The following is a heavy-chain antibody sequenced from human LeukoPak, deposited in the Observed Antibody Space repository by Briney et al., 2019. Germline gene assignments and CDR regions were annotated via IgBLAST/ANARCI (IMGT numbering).Heavy chain of an antibody. D-gene: IGHD6-19*01. J-gene: IGHJ4*02. Sequence: PGGSLRLSCAASGFTFSSYSMNWVRQAPGKGLEWVSSISSSSSYTYYADSVKGRFTISRDNAKNSLYLQMNSLRAEDTAVYYCASQVAYSGWDYWGQGTLVTVSS. CDR3: ASQVAYSGWDY. V-gene: IGHV3-21*01. CDR1: GFTFSSYS. CDR2: ISSSSSYT.